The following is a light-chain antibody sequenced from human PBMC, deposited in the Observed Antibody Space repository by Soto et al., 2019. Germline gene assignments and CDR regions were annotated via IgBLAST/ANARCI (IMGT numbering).Light chain of an antibody. CDR1: QSVRNSL. Sequence: EIELTQSPATLSLSPGERATLSCRASQSVRNSLLAWYQQKPGQPPRPLIYDASNRATGMPERFSGSGSGTDFTLTISSLQPEDIAVYYCHQYDNLPHTFGGGTKVDIK. V-gene: IGKV3D-7*01. CDR2: DAS. J-gene: IGKJ4*01. CDR3: HQYDNLPHT.